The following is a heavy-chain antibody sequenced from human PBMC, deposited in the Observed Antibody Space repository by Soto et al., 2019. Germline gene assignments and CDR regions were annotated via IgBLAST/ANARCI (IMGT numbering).Heavy chain of an antibody. Sequence: GASVKVSCKASGYTFVSHAIHWVRQAPGQRPEWLGWINVDNGNAIYSQKFQGRVSFTRDTSANIAYMELSGLGFADTAVYYCAREAGVVVITYCFDSWGPGTLVTVSS. J-gene: IGHJ5*01. CDR1: GYTFVSHA. V-gene: IGHV1-3*01. CDR2: INVDNGNA. CDR3: AREAGVVVITYCFDS. D-gene: IGHD3-22*01.